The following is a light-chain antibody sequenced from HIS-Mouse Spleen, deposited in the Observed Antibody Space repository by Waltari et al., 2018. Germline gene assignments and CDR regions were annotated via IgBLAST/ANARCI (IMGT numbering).Light chain of an antibody. V-gene: IGKV3-11*01. J-gene: IGKJ1*01. CDR3: QQRSNWPRT. CDR2: DAS. CDR1: QSVRSY. Sequence: EIVLTQSPATLSLSPGERATLSCRASQSVRSYLAWYQQKPGQAPRLLIYDASNRATGIPARFSGSGSGTEFTLTISSLEPEDFAVYYCQQRSNWPRTFGQGTKVEIK.